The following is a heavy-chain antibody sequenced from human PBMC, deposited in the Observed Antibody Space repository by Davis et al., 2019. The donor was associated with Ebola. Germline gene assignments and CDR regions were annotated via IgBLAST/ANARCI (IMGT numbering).Heavy chain of an antibody. CDR3: AREWSGSLGPFDY. J-gene: IGHJ4*02. Sequence: ASVKVSCKASGYIFTNYVMHWVRQAPGQSLEWMGWIDAGNGNTKYSQKFQGRVTITRDTSASTAYMELSSLRSEDTAVYYCAREWSGSLGPFDYWGQGTLVTVSS. CDR2: IDAGNGNT. D-gene: IGHD3-3*01. CDR1: GYIFTNYV. V-gene: IGHV1-3*01.